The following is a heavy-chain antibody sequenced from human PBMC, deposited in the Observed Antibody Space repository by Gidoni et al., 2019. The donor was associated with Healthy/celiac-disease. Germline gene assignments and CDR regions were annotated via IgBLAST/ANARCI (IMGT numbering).Heavy chain of an antibody. V-gene: IGHV1-8*01. Sequence: QVQRVQSGAEVKQPGASVKVSCKASGYTFTSYDINWVRQATGQGLEWMGWMNPNSGNTGYAQKFQGRVIITRNTSISTAYMELSSLRSEDTAVYYCARGTLYRGVPFGYWGQGTLVTVSS. D-gene: IGHD3-10*01. CDR1: GYTFTSYD. CDR3: ARGTLYRGVPFGY. J-gene: IGHJ4*02. CDR2: MNPNSGNT.